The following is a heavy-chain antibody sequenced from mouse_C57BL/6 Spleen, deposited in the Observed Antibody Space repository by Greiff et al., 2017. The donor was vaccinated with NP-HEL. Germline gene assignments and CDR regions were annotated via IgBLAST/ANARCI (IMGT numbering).Heavy chain of an antibody. CDR2: ISYDGSN. V-gene: IGHV3-6*01. CDR3: ARRGNPSSSYFDV. D-gene: IGHD2-1*01. Sequence: EVQRVESGPGLVKPSQSLSLTCSVTGYSITSGYYWNWIRQFPGNKLEWMGYISYDGSNNYNPSLKNRISITRDTSKNQFFLKLNSVTTEDTATYYCARRGNPSSSYFDVWGTGTTVTVSS. J-gene: IGHJ1*03. CDR1: GYSITSGYY.